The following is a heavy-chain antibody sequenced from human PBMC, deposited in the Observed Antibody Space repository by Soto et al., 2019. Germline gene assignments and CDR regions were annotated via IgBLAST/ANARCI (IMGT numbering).Heavy chain of an antibody. Sequence: QVQLVQSGAEVKKPGASVKVSCKASGYTFSSYHISWVRQAPGQGLEWMGWISAYNGNTNYAQKLQXXXTXXTDTPTSTAYMELRSLRSDDTAVYYCARDGPPPDYWGQGTLVTVSS. CDR2: ISAYNGNT. V-gene: IGHV1-18*01. CDR3: ARDGPPPDY. CDR1: GYTFSSYH. J-gene: IGHJ4*02.